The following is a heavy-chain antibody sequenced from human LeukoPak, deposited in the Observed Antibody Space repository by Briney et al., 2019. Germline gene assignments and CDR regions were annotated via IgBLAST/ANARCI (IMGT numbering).Heavy chain of an antibody. J-gene: IGHJ3*02. CDR2: IYHSGST. V-gene: IGHV4-30-2*01. CDR1: GGSISSSSYS. D-gene: IGHD2-2*01. Sequence: PSETLSLTCTVSGGSISSSSYSWSWIRQPPGKGLEWIGYIYHSGSTYYNPSLKSRVTISVDRSKNQFSLKLSSVTAADTAVYYCARGRYHDAFDIWGQGTMVTVSS. CDR3: ARGRYHDAFDI.